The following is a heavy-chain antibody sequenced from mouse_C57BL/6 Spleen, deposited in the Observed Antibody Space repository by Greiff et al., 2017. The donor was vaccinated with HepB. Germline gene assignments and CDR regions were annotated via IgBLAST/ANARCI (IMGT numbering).Heavy chain of an antibody. D-gene: IGHD3-3*01. CDR3: ARGDLEYFDY. Sequence: VQLQQSGAELARPGASVKMSCKASGYTFTRYTMHWVKQRPGQGLEWIGYINPSSGYTKYNQKFKDKATLTADKSSSTAYMQLSSLTSEDSAVYYCARGDLEYFDYWGQGTTLTVSS. V-gene: IGHV1-4*01. CDR2: INPSSGYT. J-gene: IGHJ2*01. CDR1: GYTFTRYT.